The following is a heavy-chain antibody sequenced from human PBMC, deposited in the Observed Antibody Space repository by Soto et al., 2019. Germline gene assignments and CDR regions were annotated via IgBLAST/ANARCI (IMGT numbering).Heavy chain of an antibody. Sequence: PGGSLRLSCAASGLTFSSYAMSWVRQAPGKGLEWVSAISGSGGSTYYADSVKGRFTISRDNSKNTLYLQMNSLRAEDTAVYYCAKPLIAARSYYYYGMDVWGQGTTVTVSS. CDR2: ISGSGGST. D-gene: IGHD6-6*01. V-gene: IGHV3-23*01. J-gene: IGHJ6*02. CDR1: GLTFSSYA. CDR3: AKPLIAARSYYYYGMDV.